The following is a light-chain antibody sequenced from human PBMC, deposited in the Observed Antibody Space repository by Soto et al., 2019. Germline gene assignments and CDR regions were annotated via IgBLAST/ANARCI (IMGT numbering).Light chain of an antibody. CDR2: VNSDGSY. V-gene: IGLV4-69*01. Sequence: QAVVTQSPSASASLGASVKLTCTLSSGHSSYAIAWHQQQPEKGPRYLMKVNSDGSYSKGDGIPHRFSGSTSGAERYLTISSLQSEDEADYYCQTWGAGIHVVFGGGTKLTVL. CDR1: SGHSSYA. CDR3: QTWGAGIHVV. J-gene: IGLJ2*01.